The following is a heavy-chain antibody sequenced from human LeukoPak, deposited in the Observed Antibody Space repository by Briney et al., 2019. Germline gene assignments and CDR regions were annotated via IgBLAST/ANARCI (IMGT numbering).Heavy chain of an antibody. CDR1: GFTFSSYA. CDR3: ARGPLYNWNDEDFDI. J-gene: IGHJ3*02. CDR2: ISSSSSYI. Sequence: GGSLRLSCTASGFTFSSYAMSWVRQAPGKGLEWVSSISSSSSYIYYADSVKGRFTISRDNAKNSLYLQMNSLRAEDTAVYYCARGPLYNWNDEDFDIWGQGTMVTVSS. V-gene: IGHV3-21*01. D-gene: IGHD1-1*01.